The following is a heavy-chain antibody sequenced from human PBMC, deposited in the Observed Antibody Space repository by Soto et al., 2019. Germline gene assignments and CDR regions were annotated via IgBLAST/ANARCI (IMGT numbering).Heavy chain of an antibody. V-gene: IGHV3-30*18. CDR1: GFTFSSYG. CDR3: AKALIGIADPKDYYYYYGMDV. J-gene: IGHJ6*02. Sequence: GGSLRLSCAASGFTFSSYGMHWVRQAPGKGLEWVAVISYDGSNKYYADSVKGRFTISRDNSKNTLYLQMNSLRAEDTAVYYCAKALIGIADPKDYYYYYGMDVWGQGTTVTVSS. CDR2: ISYDGSNK. D-gene: IGHD1-20*01.